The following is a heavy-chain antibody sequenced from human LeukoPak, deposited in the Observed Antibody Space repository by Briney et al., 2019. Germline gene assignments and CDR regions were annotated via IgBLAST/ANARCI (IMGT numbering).Heavy chain of an antibody. CDR2: ISGSGGST. V-gene: IGHV3-23*01. D-gene: IGHD6-6*01. J-gene: IGHJ4*02. CDR1: GFTFRSYA. Sequence: GGSLRLSCAASGFTFRSYAMRGVRQAPGKGLEGVSAISGSGGSTYYADSVKGRFTISRDNSKNTLYLQMNSLRAEDTAVYYCAKSEQLFAQFDYWGQGTLVTVSS. CDR3: AKSEQLFAQFDY.